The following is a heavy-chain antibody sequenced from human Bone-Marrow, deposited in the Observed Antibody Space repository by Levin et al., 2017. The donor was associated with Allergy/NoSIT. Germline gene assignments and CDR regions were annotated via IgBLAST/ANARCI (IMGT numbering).Heavy chain of an antibody. V-gene: IGHV6-1*01. CDR3: ARGINSAFDI. CDR2: TYYRSRWYN. J-gene: IGHJ3*02. CDR1: WDSLSSDNVA. D-gene: IGHD2-15*01. Sequence: SQTLSLPCAISWDSLSSDNVAWNWIRQSPSRGLEWLGRTYYRSRWYNDYAVDVRSRITINPDTSKNQFSLQLNSVTPEDTAMYYCARGINSAFDIWDQGTMVTVSS.